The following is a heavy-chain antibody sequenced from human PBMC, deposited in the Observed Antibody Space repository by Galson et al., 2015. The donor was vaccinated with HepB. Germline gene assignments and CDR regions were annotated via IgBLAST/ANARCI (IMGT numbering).Heavy chain of an antibody. CDR3: ARDDGLWFGEAHYYYGMDV. Sequence: SLRLSCAASGFTFSSYAMHWVRQAPGKGLEYVSAISSNGGSTYYANSVKGRFTISRDNSKNTLYLQMGSLRAEDMAVYYCARDDGLWFGEAHYYYGMDVWGQGTTVTVS. V-gene: IGHV3-64*01. CDR2: ISSNGGST. J-gene: IGHJ6*02. D-gene: IGHD3-10*01. CDR1: GFTFSSYA.